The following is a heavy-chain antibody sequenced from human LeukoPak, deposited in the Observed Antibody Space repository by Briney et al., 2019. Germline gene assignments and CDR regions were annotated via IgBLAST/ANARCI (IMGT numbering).Heavy chain of an antibody. V-gene: IGHV3-23*01. D-gene: IGHD4-17*01. CDR2: ISGSGGST. CDR1: GFIFSSYA. J-gene: IGHJ3*02. CDR3: AKDDDYGDYEDAFDI. Sequence: GRSLRLSCAASGFIFSSYAMSWVRQAPGKALQWVSAISGSGGSTYYADSVKGRFTISRDNSKNTLYLQMNSLRAEDTAVYYCAKDDDYGDYEDAFDIWGQGTMVTVSS.